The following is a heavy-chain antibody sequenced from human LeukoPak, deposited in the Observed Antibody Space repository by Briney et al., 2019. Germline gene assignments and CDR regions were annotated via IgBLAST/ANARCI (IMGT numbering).Heavy chain of an antibody. V-gene: IGHV4-4*02. CDR1: GGSISSSNW. J-gene: IGHJ4*02. Sequence: SETLSLTCAVSGGSISSSNWWSWVRQPPGKGLEWIGEIYHSGSTNYNPSLKSRVTTSVDKSKNQFSLKLSSVTAADTAVYYCVLRYFDWLFDYWGQGTLVTVSS. CDR2: IYHSGST. CDR3: VLRYFDWLFDY. D-gene: IGHD3-9*01.